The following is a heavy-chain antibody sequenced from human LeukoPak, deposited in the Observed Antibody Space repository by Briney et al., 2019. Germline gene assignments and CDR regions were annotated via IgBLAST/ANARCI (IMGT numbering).Heavy chain of an antibody. J-gene: IGHJ4*02. CDR2: IWYDGSNR. Sequence: SGGSLRLSCAASGFTFGSYGMHWVRQAPGKGLEWVAVIWYDGSNRYYADSVKGRFTISRDNSKNTLYLQMNSLRAEDTAVYYCAREDSMVSFDYWGQGTLVTVSS. D-gene: IGHD5-18*01. V-gene: IGHV3-33*01. CDR3: AREDSMVSFDY. CDR1: GFTFGSYG.